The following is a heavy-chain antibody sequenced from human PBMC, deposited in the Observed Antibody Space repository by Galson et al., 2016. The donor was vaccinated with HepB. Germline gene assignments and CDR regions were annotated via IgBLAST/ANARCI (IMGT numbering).Heavy chain of an antibody. CDR2: ISSDGTTI. J-gene: IGHJ4*01. V-gene: IGHV3-11*01. CDR3: ARTVFYYGSGAYDVGYYFDH. Sequence: SLRLSCAASGFAFSDYYMTWIRQAPGKGPEWVSYISSDGTTIHYADSVEGRFTISRDKAKNSLHLHMNSLRAEDTAMYYCARTVFYYGSGAYDVGYYFDHWGQGTLVTVSS. CDR1: GFAFSDYY. D-gene: IGHD3-10*01.